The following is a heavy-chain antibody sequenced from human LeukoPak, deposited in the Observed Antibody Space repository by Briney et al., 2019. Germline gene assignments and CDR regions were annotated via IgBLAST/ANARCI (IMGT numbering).Heavy chain of an antibody. V-gene: IGHV3-30-3*01. Sequence: GGSLRLSCEASGFTFGDFAIHWVRQAPGKGLECMAVISDHGTNKFYADSVKGRFTIARDNSKNTVYLQMNSLRAEDTAVYYCARDAYCTPTACYIDFWGQGALVTVSS. J-gene: IGHJ4*02. D-gene: IGHD2-8*01. CDR1: GFTFGDFA. CDR2: ISDHGTNK. CDR3: ARDAYCTPTACYIDF.